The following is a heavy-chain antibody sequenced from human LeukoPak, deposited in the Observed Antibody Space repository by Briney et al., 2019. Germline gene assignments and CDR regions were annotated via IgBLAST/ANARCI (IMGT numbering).Heavy chain of an antibody. CDR2: INHSGST. Sequence: SETLSLTCAVYGGSFSGYWSWIRQPPGKGLEWIGEINHSGSTNYNPSLKSRVTISVDTSKNQFSLKLSSVTAADTAVYYCARVPPGFSDWYATYFDYWGQGTLVTVSS. V-gene: IGHV4-34*01. J-gene: IGHJ4*02. D-gene: IGHD6-19*01. CDR1: GGSFSGY. CDR3: ARVPPGFSDWYATYFDY.